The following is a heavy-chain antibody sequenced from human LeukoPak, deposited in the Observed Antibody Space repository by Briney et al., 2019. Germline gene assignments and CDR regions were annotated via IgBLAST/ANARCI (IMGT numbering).Heavy chain of an antibody. Sequence: SETLSLTCTVSGGSISSFYWSWIRQPPGKGLEWIGYIYYSGSTNYNPSLKSRVTILVDTSKNQFSLKLRSVTAADTAVYYCARDLGYCSGGTCYVGYCDYWGQGTLVTVSS. V-gene: IGHV4-59*01. D-gene: IGHD2-15*01. CDR2: IYYSGST. CDR1: GGSISSFY. J-gene: IGHJ4*02. CDR3: ARDLGYCSGGTCYVGYCDY.